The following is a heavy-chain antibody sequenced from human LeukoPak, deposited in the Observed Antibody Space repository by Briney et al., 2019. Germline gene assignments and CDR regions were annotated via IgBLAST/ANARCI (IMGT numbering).Heavy chain of an antibody. CDR3: ARGSSGIDF. V-gene: IGHV3-7*01. CDR2: IKQDGGEK. J-gene: IGHJ4*02. D-gene: IGHD3-22*01. CDR1: GFTFSSYW. Sequence: GGSLRLSCAASGFTFSSYWMSWVRQAPGKGLEWVANIKQDGGEKYYVDSVKGRFTMSRDNAKNSLYLQMNGLSSEDTAVYYCARGSSGIDFWGQGTLVTVSS.